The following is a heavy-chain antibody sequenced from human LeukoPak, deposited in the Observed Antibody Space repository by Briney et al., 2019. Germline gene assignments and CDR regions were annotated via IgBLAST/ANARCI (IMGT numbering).Heavy chain of an antibody. V-gene: IGHV3-30-3*01. CDR1: GFTFSRYA. Sequence: GGSLRLSCEASGFTFSRYAIHWVRQAPGKGLDWVAVISFDGGNKFYADSVKGRFSISRDNSKNTLYLQMNSLGLDDTAVYFCARGRAGIAAAGFDYWGQGTLVTVSS. CDR2: ISFDGGNK. J-gene: IGHJ4*02. CDR3: ARGRAGIAAAGFDY. D-gene: IGHD6-13*01.